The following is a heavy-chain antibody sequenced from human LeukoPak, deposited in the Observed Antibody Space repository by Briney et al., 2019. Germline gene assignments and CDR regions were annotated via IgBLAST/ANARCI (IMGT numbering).Heavy chain of an antibody. D-gene: IGHD3-10*01. J-gene: IGHJ4*02. CDR1: GFTFSSYE. CDR2: ISSSGSSI. V-gene: IGHV3-48*03. Sequence: GGSLRLSCAASGFTFSSYEMNWVRQAPGKGLEWISYISSSGSSISYADSVKGRFTISRDNAKNSLNLQMNSLRAEDTAVYYCAREFSYGSGRAQYYYFDYWGQGTLVTVSS. CDR3: AREFSYGSGRAQYYYFDY.